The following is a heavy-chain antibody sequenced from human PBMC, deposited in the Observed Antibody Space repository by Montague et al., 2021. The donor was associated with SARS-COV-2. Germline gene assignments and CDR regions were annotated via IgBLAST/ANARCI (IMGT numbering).Heavy chain of an antibody. J-gene: IGHJ4*02. Sequence: SETLSLTCGVYGESFTNHYWTWIRQPAGKGLEWIGGINYSGKTNFSPSFSSRLTMSADTSKNQFSLKLSSVTAADTAVYSCARGGFEFGGGRQGTFDFWGQGTLVTVSS. CDR2: INYSGKT. V-gene: IGHV4-34*01. D-gene: IGHD2-15*01. CDR3: ARGGFEFGGGRQGTFDF. CDR1: GESFTNHY.